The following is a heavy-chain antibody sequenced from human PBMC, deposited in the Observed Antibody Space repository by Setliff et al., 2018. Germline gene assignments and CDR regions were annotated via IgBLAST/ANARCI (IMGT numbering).Heavy chain of an antibody. J-gene: IGHJ5*02. Sequence: GGSLRLSCAASGFTFSNYYMTWIRQAPGKGLEWISYIHDSGNPTYYADSVKGRFTVSRDNAKNSLYLQMTSLRAEDTAIYYCARSLGYGSGSYDIDPWGQGTLVTVSS. CDR2: IHDSGNPT. D-gene: IGHD3-10*01. CDR1: GFTFSNYY. CDR3: ARSLGYGSGSYDIDP. V-gene: IGHV3-11*01.